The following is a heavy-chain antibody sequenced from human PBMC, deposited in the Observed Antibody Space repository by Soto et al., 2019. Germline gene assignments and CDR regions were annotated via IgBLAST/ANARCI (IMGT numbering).Heavy chain of an antibody. Sequence: PGGSLRLSCAASAFTFSSYGMHWVRQAPGKGLEWVAVISYDGSNKYYADSVKGRFTISRDNSKNTLYLQMNSLRAEDTAVYYCAGDYYDSSGYYGGFDYWGQGT. V-gene: IGHV3-30*03. J-gene: IGHJ4*02. CDR1: AFTFSSYG. D-gene: IGHD3-22*01. CDR2: ISYDGSNK. CDR3: AGDYYDSSGYYGGFDY.